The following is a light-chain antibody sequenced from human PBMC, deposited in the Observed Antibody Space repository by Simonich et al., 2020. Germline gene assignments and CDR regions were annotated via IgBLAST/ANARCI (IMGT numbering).Light chain of an antibody. CDR2: GAS. Sequence: EIVMTQSPATLSVSPGEKTTLSCRASHSVSSNLAWYQQKPGQAPRLIIYGASTRATGIPARFSGSGSGTEFTLTISSMQSEDFAVYYCQQYNNWPLFGPGTKVDIK. V-gene: IGKV3-15*01. J-gene: IGKJ3*01. CDR3: QQYNNWPL. CDR1: HSVSSN.